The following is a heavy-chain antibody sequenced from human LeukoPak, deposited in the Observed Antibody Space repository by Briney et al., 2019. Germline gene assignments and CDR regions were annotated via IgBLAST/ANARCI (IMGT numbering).Heavy chain of an antibody. J-gene: IGHJ4*02. V-gene: IGHV3-9*01. D-gene: IGHD6-13*01. CDR2: ISWNSGSI. Sequence: HPGRSLRLSCAASGFTFDDYAMHWVRQAPGKGLEWVSGISWNSGSIGYADSVKGRFTISRDNAKNSLYLQMNSLRAEDTALYYCAKVERQYSSSLYFDYWGQGTLVTVSS. CDR1: GFTFDDYA. CDR3: AKVERQYSSSLYFDY.